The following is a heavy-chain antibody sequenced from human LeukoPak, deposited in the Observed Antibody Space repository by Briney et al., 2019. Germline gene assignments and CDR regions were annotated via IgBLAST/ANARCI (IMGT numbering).Heavy chain of an antibody. Sequence: GASVKISCKASGYTFTSYYMNWVRQAPGKGLEWMGGFDREDDEIIYAQKFQGRVTMTEDTSTDTAYMELSSLRSEDTAVYFCATDIVVGADFWGQGTLVTVSS. V-gene: IGHV1-24*01. CDR2: FDREDDEI. CDR3: ATDIVVGADF. J-gene: IGHJ4*02. CDR1: GYTFTSYY. D-gene: IGHD2-15*01.